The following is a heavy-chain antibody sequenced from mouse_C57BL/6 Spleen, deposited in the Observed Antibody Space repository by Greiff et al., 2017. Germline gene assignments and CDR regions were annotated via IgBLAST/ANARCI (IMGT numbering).Heavy chain of an antibody. J-gene: IGHJ2*01. CDR3: AKEITAVVPNFDY. Sequence: EVQLQQSGAELVKPGASVKLSCPASGFNIKDYYMNWVKQRTEQGLEWIGRIDPEDGETKYAPKFQGKATISADTSSNTAYLQLSSLTSEDTAVYYCAKEITAVVPNFDYWGQGTTLTVSS. V-gene: IGHV14-2*01. CDR1: GFNIKDYY. CDR2: IDPEDGET. D-gene: IGHD1-1*01.